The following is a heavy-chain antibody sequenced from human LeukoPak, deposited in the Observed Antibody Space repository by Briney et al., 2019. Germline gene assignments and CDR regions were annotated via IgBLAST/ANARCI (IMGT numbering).Heavy chain of an antibody. Sequence: GGSRRLSCAVSGFTFSGYAMSWVRQAPGKGLEWVSTISGSGDYTYYADSVKGRFSISRDNSKNTLHLQMNSLRAEDTAVYYCAKTLFDCSGGSCYEAYFDEWGQGTLVTVSS. CDR2: ISGSGDYT. CDR1: GFTFSGYA. J-gene: IGHJ4*02. V-gene: IGHV3-23*01. CDR3: AKTLFDCSGGSCYEAYFDE. D-gene: IGHD2-15*01.